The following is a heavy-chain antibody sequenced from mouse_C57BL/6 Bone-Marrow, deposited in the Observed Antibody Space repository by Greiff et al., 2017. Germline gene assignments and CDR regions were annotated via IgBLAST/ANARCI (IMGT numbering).Heavy chain of an antibody. CDR2: IYPRSGNT. Sequence: QVQLQQSGAELARPGASVKLSCKASGYTFTSYGISWVKQRTGQGLEWIGEIYPRSGNTYYNEKFKGKATLTADKSSSTAYMELRSLTTEDSAVYFCARGSYDDYDVDYDAMDYWGQGTSVTVSS. D-gene: IGHD2-4*01. J-gene: IGHJ4*01. CDR3: ARGSYDDYDVDYDAMDY. V-gene: IGHV1-81*01. CDR1: GYTFTSYG.